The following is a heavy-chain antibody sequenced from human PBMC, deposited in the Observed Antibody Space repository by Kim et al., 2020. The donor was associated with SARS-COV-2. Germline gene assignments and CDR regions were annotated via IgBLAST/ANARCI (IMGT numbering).Heavy chain of an antibody. CDR2: IYYSGST. Sequence: SETLSLTCTVSGGSISSSSYYWGWIRQPPGKGLEWIGSIYYSGSTYYNPSLKSRVTISVDTSKNQFSLKLSSVTAADTAVYYCARHSPSGWLTLGYFQHWGQGTLVTVSS. D-gene: IGHD6-19*01. CDR1: GGSISSSSYY. CDR3: ARHSPSGWLTLGYFQH. J-gene: IGHJ1*01. V-gene: IGHV4-39*01.